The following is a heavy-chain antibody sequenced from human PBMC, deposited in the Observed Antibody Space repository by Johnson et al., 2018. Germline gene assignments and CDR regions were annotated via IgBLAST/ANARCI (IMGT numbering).Heavy chain of an antibody. CDR2: INSDGSST. V-gene: IGHV3-74*01. Sequence: VRLGQSGGGFVQRGGSLRLSCAASGFTFSSYWMHWVRQAPGEGLVWVSCINSDGSSTTYADSVKGRFTISRDNAKNTLYMQMNSLRVEDPAVYYCARDLGDAFDIWGQGTMVTVSS. CDR3: ARDLGDAFDI. J-gene: IGHJ3*02. CDR1: GFTFSSYW. D-gene: IGHD7-27*01.